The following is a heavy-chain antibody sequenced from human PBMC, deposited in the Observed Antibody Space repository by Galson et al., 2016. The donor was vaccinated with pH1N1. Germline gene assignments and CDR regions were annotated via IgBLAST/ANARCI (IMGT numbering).Heavy chain of an antibody. D-gene: IGHD5-18*01. CDR3: AQYSNSSGDPA. CDR2: IDPRYDTT. J-gene: IGHJ4*02. CDR1: KSTFTKYY. V-gene: IGHV1-46*01. Sequence: SVKVSCKAPKSTFTKYYIHWVRQAPGQGLEWMGKIDPRYDTTTYSQRFQGRVVLTRDTSTSTVYMEVSSLTSEDTAIYYCAQYSNSSGDPAWGQGTLVTVSS.